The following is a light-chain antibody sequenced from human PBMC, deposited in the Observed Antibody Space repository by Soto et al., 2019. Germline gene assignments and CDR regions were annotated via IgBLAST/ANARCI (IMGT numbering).Light chain of an antibody. V-gene: IGKV3-20*01. Sequence: EIVVTQSPATLSVSPVERATLSCRTSQSVSNNYLAWYQQKPGQAPRLLIYGASSRATGIPDRFSGSGSGTDFTLTISRLEPEDFAVYYCQQYGSSGTFGQGTKVDIK. CDR2: GAS. CDR3: QQYGSSGT. CDR1: QSVSNNY. J-gene: IGKJ1*01.